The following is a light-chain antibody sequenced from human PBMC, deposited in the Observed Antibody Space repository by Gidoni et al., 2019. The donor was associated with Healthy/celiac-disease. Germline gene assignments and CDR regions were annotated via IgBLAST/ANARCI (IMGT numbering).Light chain of an antibody. J-gene: IGKJ4*01. CDR2: AAS. CDR3: QQRSNWPLT. V-gene: IGKV3-11*01. CDR1: QSVSSY. Sequence: EIVSTQSPATLSLPPGDRATLSCRASQSVSSYLAWYQQKPGQAPRLLIYAASNRAPGIPARFSGSGSGTDFTLTISSLEPEDFAVYYCQQRSNWPLTFGGGTKVEIK.